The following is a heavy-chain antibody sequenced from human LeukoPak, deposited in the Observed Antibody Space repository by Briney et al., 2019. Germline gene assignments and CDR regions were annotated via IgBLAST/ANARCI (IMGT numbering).Heavy chain of an antibody. CDR1: GLTFSNAW. Sequence: GGSLRLSCAASGLTFSNAWMSWVRQAPGKGLEWVGRIKRKSDGGTTDYAAPVKGRFTISRDDSKNTLSLQMNSLKIEDTAMHYCTTDRWHWGQGTLVTVSS. V-gene: IGHV3-15*01. CDR2: IKRKSDGGTT. D-gene: IGHD4-23*01. J-gene: IGHJ4*02. CDR3: TTDRWH.